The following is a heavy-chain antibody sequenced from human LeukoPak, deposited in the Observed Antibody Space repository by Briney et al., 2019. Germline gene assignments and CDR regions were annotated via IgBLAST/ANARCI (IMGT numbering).Heavy chain of an antibody. D-gene: IGHD2-21*02. CDR2: IRSGGTNT. J-gene: IGHJ4*02. Sequence: GGSLRLSCAASGFTFSSFSMNWVRQAPGKGLEWVSYIRSGGTNTDYTGSVKGRFTISRDNAKNSLYLQMNSLRAEDTAVYYCAKFSDPDDYWGQGTLVTVSS. CDR1: GFTFSSFS. CDR3: AKFSDPDDY. V-gene: IGHV3-48*04.